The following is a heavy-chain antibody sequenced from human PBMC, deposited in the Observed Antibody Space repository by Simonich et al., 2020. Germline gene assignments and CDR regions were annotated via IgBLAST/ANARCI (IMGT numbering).Heavy chain of an antibody. J-gene: IGHJ3*02. D-gene: IGHD7-27*01. CDR3: ARGRLTGDKGAFDI. CDR2: VHPNSGCT. CDR1: GYTFPGYY. V-gene: IGHV1-2*02. Sequence: QVQLVQSGAEVKKPGASVKVSCKASGYTFPGYYMHWVRQAPGQGLEWMGWVHPNSGCTNYAQKFQGRVTMTSDTSISTAYMELSRLRSDDTAVYYCARGRLTGDKGAFDIWGQGTMVTVSS.